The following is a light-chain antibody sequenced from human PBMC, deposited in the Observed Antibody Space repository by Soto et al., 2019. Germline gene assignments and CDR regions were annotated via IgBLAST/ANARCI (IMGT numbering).Light chain of an antibody. Sequence: QSVLAQPPSASGSPGQSVTISCAGTSNDVGGYNFVSWYQQHPGKAPKLMIFEVSKRPSGVPDRFSGSKSGNTASLTVSGLQAEDEADYYCSSYAGNNIFYVFGTGTKATVL. CDR2: EVS. J-gene: IGLJ1*01. CDR1: SNDVGGYNF. V-gene: IGLV2-8*01. CDR3: SSYAGNNIFYV.